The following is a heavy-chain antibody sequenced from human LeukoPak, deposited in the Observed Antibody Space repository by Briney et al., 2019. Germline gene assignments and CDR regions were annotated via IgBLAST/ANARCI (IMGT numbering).Heavy chain of an antibody. D-gene: IGHD3-9*01. CDR1: GFTFSRYG. J-gene: IGHJ4*02. Sequence: QSGGSLRLSCAASGFTFSRYGMTWVRQAPGKGLEWVSTISDTGGSTYYPDSVKGRFTISRDNSKNTLYLQMNSLRAEDTAVYYCARDLRYFDWLLATSVPFDYWGQGTLVTVSS. CDR2: ISDTGGST. CDR3: ARDLRYFDWLLATSVPFDY. V-gene: IGHV3-23*01.